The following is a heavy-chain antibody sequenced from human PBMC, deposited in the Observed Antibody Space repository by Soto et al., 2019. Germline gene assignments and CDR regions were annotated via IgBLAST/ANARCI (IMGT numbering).Heavy chain of an antibody. J-gene: IGHJ4*02. V-gene: IGHV3-21*01. Sequence: EVQLVESGGGLVKPGGSLRLSCAASGFTFSSYSMNWVRQAPGKGLEWVSSISSSSSYIYYADSVKGRFTISRDNATHSLYLQMNSLRAEDTAVYYCARLTSYDSSGDYCYWGQGTLVTVSS. D-gene: IGHD3-22*01. CDR3: ARLTSYDSSGDYCY. CDR2: ISSSSSYI. CDR1: GFTFSSYS.